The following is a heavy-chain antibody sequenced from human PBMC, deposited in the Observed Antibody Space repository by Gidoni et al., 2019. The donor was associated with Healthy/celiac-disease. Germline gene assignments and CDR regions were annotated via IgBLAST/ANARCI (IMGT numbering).Heavy chain of an antibody. Sequence: EVQLLESGGGLVQPGGSLSLSCAASGFTFSSYAMSWVRQAPGKGLEWVSAISGSGGSTYYADSVKGRFTISRDNSKNTLYLQMNSLRAGDTAVYYCAKDLVVAGTTPLVMDYWGQGTLVTVSS. J-gene: IGHJ4*02. CDR2: ISGSGGST. D-gene: IGHD2-15*01. CDR3: AKDLVVAGTTPLVMDY. V-gene: IGHV3-23*01. CDR1: GFTFSSYA.